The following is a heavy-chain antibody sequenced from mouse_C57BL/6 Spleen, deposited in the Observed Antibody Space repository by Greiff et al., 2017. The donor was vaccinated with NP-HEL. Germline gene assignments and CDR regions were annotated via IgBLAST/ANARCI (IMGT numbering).Heavy chain of an antibody. CDR2: IDPNSGGT. D-gene: IGHD2-3*01. CDR3: ARSERDGYYVYWYFDV. CDR1: GYTFTSYW. J-gene: IGHJ1*03. V-gene: IGHV1-72*01. Sequence: VKLQESGAELVKPGASVKLSCKASGYTFTSYWMHWVKQRPGRGLEWIGRIDPNSGGTKYNEKFKSKATLTVDKPSSTAYMQLSSLTSEDSAVYYCARSERDGYYVYWYFDVWGTGTTVTVSS.